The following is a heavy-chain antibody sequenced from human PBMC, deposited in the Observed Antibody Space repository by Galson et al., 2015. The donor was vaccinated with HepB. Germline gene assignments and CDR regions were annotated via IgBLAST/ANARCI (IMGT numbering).Heavy chain of an antibody. J-gene: IGHJ4*02. D-gene: IGHD3-3*01. CDR3: ARHWRPISTYDFWSGPADY. V-gene: IGHV1-3*01. CDR1: GYTFTSYA. Sequence: SVKVSCKASGYTFTSYAMHWVRQAPGQRLEWMGWINAGNGNTKYSQKFQGGVTITRDTSASTAYMELSSLRSEDTAVYYCARHWRPISTYDFWSGPADYWGQGTLVTVSS. CDR2: INAGNGNT.